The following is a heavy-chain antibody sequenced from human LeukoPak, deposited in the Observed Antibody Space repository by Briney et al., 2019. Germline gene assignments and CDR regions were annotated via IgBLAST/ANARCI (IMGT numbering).Heavy chain of an antibody. D-gene: IGHD2/OR15-2a*01. Sequence: PSETLSLTCSVSGDSISTYGLYWGWLRQPPGKGLEWIASVYHTGTTYHNPSLRSRVTLAVDTSKNQFSLNLRSLSAADTAVYYCARHFWRQFDYWGQGSLVAVSS. V-gene: IGHV4-39*01. CDR1: GDSISTYGLY. J-gene: IGHJ4*02. CDR2: VYHTGTT. CDR3: ARHFWRQFDY.